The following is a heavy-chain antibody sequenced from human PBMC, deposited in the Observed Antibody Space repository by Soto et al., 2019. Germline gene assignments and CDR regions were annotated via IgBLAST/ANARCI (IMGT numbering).Heavy chain of an antibody. Sequence: SVKVSCKASGFTFTSSAVQWVRQARGQRLEWIGWIVVGSGNTNYAQKFQERVTITRDMSTSTAYMELSSLRSEDTAVYYCAAIEYSSGWTGFDYWGQGTLVTVS. D-gene: IGHD6-19*01. J-gene: IGHJ4*02. CDR3: AAIEYSSGWTGFDY. CDR2: IVVGSGNT. CDR1: GFTFTSSA. V-gene: IGHV1-58*01.